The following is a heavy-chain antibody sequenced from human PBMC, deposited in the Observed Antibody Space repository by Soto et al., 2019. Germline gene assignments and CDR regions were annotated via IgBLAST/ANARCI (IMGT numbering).Heavy chain of an antibody. J-gene: IGHJ2*01. Sequence: PGGPLTLSCAASGFTFSSYAMTWVRRAPGKGPEWVSSVSSSSNYIYYADSVEGRFTISRDNSKNTLYLQMNSLRAEDTAVYYCAKDDIRRGVRIAAAGNLGWYFDLWGRGTLVTVSS. CDR3: AKDDIRRGVRIAAAGNLGWYFDL. D-gene: IGHD6-13*01. CDR1: GFTFSSYA. V-gene: IGHV3-21*01. CDR2: VSSSSNYI.